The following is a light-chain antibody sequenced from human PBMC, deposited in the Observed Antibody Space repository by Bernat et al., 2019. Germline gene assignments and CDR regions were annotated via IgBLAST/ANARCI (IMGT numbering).Light chain of an antibody. CDR2: GAS. V-gene: IGKV1-5*03. CDR1: QNINTW. J-gene: IGKJ1*01. Sequence: DIQMTQSPSTLSACVGDRVTITCRARQNINTWLAWYQQKPGKAPRLLIYGASGLEDGVPSRFSGRGSGTEVTLTISSLQPDDSATYYCQQYYKNWSFGPGTKMHIK. CDR3: QQYYKNWS.